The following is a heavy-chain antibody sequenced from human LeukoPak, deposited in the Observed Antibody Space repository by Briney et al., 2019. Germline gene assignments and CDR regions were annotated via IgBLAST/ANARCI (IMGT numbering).Heavy chain of an antibody. CDR2: MNPYSGNT. CDR1: GYTFTSYD. Sequence: ASVKVSCKASGYTFTSYDINWVRQATGQGLEWMGWMNPYSGNTGYAQKFQGRVTMTRNTSISTAYMELSSLRSEDTAVYYCARGGGGPYDILTGQLDYWGQGTLVTVSS. J-gene: IGHJ4*02. D-gene: IGHD3-9*01. CDR3: ARGGGGPYDILTGQLDY. V-gene: IGHV1-8*01.